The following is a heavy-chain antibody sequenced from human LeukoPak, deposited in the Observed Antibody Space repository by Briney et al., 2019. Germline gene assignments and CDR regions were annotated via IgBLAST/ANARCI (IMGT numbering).Heavy chain of an antibody. J-gene: IGHJ3*02. CDR3: ARGGGSGSYGAFGI. V-gene: IGHV3-30*02. CDR1: GFTFSSYG. Sequence: GGSLRLACAAAGFTFSSYGMHWVRQAPGKGLEWAAFIRYDGSNKYYADSVKGRFTISRDNAKNTLYLQMNSLRAEDAAVYYCARGGGSGSYGAFGIWGQGTMVTVSS. CDR2: IRYDGSNK. D-gene: IGHD3-10*01.